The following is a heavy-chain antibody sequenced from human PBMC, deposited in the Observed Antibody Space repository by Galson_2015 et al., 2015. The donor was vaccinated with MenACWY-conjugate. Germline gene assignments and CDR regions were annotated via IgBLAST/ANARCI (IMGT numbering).Heavy chain of an antibody. V-gene: IGHV3-23*01. Sequence: LRLSCAASGFTFSSYAMSWVRQPPGKGLEWVSTSGTAGSTYYADSVKGRFTISRDNSKNTLYLQMSGLRAEDTAVYYCAKDRDSGSYFDYWGQGTLVTVSS. CDR1: GFTFSSYA. J-gene: IGHJ4*02. CDR3: AKDRDSGSYFDY. D-gene: IGHD1-26*01. CDR2: SGTAGST.